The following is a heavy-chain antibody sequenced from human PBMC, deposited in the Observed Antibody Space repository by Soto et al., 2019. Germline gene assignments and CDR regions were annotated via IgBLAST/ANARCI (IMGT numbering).Heavy chain of an antibody. V-gene: IGHV1-69*01. Sequence: QLQLVQSGAEVKKPGSSVKVSCKASGGTFSSYAISWVRQAPGQGLEWMGGIIPIFGTANYAQKFQGRVTITADESTSTAYMELSSLRSEDTAVYYCARLALGSSGYYYGYWGQGTLVTVSS. D-gene: IGHD3-22*01. CDR1: GGTFSSYA. CDR3: ARLALGSSGYYYGY. CDR2: IIPIFGTA. J-gene: IGHJ4*02.